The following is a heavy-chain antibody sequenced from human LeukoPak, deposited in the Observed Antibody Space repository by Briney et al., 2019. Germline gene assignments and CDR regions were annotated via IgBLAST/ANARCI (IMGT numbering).Heavy chain of an antibody. CDR2: INPNSGGT. J-gene: IGHJ5*02. CDR3: ARDRAGSIAVAGTRPNWFDP. Sequence: GASVKVSCKASGYTFTGYYMRWVRQAPGQGLEWMGWINPNSGGTNYAQKFQGRVTMTRDTSISTAYMELSRLRSDDTAVYYCARDRAGSIAVAGTRPNWFDPWGQGTLVTVSS. CDR1: GYTFTGYY. V-gene: IGHV1-2*02. D-gene: IGHD6-19*01.